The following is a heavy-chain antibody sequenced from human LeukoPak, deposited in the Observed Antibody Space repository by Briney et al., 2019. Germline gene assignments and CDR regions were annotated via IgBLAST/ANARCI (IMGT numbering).Heavy chain of an antibody. D-gene: IGHD6-13*01. V-gene: IGHV3-7*01. CDR3: ARAAAGTRYYYYYMDV. CDR1: GFTFSSYW. Sequence: GGSLRLSCAASGFTFSSYWMSWVRQAPGKGLEWVANIKQDGSEKYYVDSVEGRFTISRDNAKNSLYLQMNSLRAEDTAVYYCARAAAGTRYYYYYMDVWGKGTTVTVSS. J-gene: IGHJ6*03. CDR2: IKQDGSEK.